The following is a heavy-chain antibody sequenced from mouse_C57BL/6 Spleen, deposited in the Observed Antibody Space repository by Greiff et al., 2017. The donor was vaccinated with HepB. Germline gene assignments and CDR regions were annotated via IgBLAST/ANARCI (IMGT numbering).Heavy chain of an antibody. CDR1: GYAFSSSW. V-gene: IGHV1-82*01. D-gene: IGHD1-1*01. Sequence: QVQLKQSGPELVKPGASVKISCKASGYAFSSSWMNWVKQRPGKGLEWIGRIYPGDGDTNYNGKFKGKATLTADKSSSTAYMQLSSLTSEDSAVYCCARVTTVVADYFDYWGQGTTLTVSS. CDR3: ARVTTVVADYFDY. J-gene: IGHJ2*01. CDR2: IYPGDGDT.